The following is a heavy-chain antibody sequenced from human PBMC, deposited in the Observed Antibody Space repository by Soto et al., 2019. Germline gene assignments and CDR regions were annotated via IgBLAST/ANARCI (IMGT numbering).Heavy chain of an antibody. Sequence: GGSLRLSCAASGFTFSSYAMSWVRQAPGKGLEWVSAISGSGGSTYYADSVKGRFTISRDNSKNTLYLQMNSLRAEDTAVYYCAKSKVGSGGGSTFWLDPWGQGTLVTVSS. CDR1: GFTFSSYA. D-gene: IGHD3-16*01. CDR3: AKSKVGSGGGSTFWLDP. J-gene: IGHJ5*02. V-gene: IGHV3-23*01. CDR2: ISGSGGST.